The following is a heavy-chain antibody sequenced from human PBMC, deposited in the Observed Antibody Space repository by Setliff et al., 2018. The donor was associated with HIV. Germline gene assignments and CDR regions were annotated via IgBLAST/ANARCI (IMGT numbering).Heavy chain of an antibody. D-gene: IGHD3-16*01. CDR1: GGSISSYY. CDR2: IYTTGST. Sequence: SSETLSLTCTASGGSISSYYWGWIRQPAGKGLEWIGHIYTTGSTNYNPSLKSRVTISVDTSKNQLSLKLNSVTAADTAVYYCARRTLITGYDYWGQGTLVTVSS. J-gene: IGHJ4*02. CDR3: ARRTLITGYDY. V-gene: IGHV4-4*07.